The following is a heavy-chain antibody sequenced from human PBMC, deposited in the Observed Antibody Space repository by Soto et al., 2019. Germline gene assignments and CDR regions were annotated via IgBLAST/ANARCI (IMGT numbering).Heavy chain of an antibody. CDR1: GFTFSRYG. CDR2: IVYDGSNK. V-gene: IGHV3-30*18. CDR3: AKALGEGAMDG. D-gene: IGHD7-27*01. Sequence: QVQLVESGGGVVQPGRSLRLSCAASGFTFSRYGMHWVRQAPGKGLEWVAVIVYDGSNKYYADSDSVKGRFSSSRDNSENRLLLQLNRLRAEVTAVYYCAKALGEGAMDGWGQGTTVTVSS. J-gene: IGHJ6*02.